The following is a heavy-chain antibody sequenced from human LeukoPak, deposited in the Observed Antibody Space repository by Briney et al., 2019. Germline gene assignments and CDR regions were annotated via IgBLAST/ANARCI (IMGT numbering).Heavy chain of an antibody. V-gene: IGHV4-59*01. CDR2: IHYSGST. CDR3: AREAREGHVFDI. D-gene: IGHD5-24*01. CDR1: GGSISSYY. J-gene: IGHJ3*02. Sequence: SETLSLTCIVSGGSISSYYWSWIRQPPGKGLEWIGYIHYSGSTNYNPSLKSRVTISVDTSKNQFSLKLRSVTAADTAVYYCAREAREGHVFDIWGQGTMVTVSS.